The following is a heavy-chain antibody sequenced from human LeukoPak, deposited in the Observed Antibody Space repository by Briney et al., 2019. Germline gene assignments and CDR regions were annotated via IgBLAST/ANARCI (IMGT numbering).Heavy chain of an antibody. Sequence: GGSLRLSCAASGFTVSGNYMSWVRQAPGKGLEWVANINQDGSEKYYVDSVKGRFTISRDNPKNSLYLQMNSLRAEDTAVYYCARLDTVTTTYFDYWGQGTLVTVSS. CDR2: INQDGSEK. V-gene: IGHV3-7*01. CDR1: GFTVSGNY. D-gene: IGHD4-17*01. J-gene: IGHJ4*02. CDR3: ARLDTVTTTYFDY.